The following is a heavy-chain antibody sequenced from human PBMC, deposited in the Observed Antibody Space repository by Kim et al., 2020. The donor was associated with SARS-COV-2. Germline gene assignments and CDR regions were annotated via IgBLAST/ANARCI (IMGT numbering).Heavy chain of an antibody. Sequence: GGSLRLSCAASGFTFSSYSMNWVRQAPGKGLEWVSSISSSSSYIYYADSVKGRFTISRDNAKNSLYLQMNSLRAEDTAVYYCARVWKAAAQGSPDKNYYYGMDVWGQGTTVTVSS. CDR2: ISSSSSYI. CDR3: ARVWKAAAQGSPDKNYYYGMDV. J-gene: IGHJ6*02. D-gene: IGHD6-13*01. CDR1: GFTFSSYS. V-gene: IGHV3-21*01.